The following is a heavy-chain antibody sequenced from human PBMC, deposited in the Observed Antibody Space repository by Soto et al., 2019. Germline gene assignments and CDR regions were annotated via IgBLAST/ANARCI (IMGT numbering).Heavy chain of an antibody. CDR2: ISSSSSTI. Sequence: EVQLVESGGGLVQPGGSLRLSCAASGFTFSSYDMNWVRQAPGKGLEWVSYISSSSSTIYYADSVKGRFTISRDNAKNSLYLQMNSLRAEETAVYYCAGHGGQWLNWFDPWGQGILVTVSS. D-gene: IGHD6-19*01. J-gene: IGHJ5*02. V-gene: IGHV3-48*01. CDR1: GFTFSSYD. CDR3: AGHGGQWLNWFDP.